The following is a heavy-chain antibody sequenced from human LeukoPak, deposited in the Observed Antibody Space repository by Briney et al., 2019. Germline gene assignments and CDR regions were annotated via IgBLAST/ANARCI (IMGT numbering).Heavy chain of an antibody. Sequence: GGSLRLSCAASGFTFNTYVMSWVRQAPGKGLEWVSAISGSGGGTYYVDSVKGRLTISRDNSKNTLYLQMNSLRAEDTAVYYCATVYSSSPLRPMDVWGQGTTVTVSS. V-gene: IGHV3-23*01. CDR2: ISGSGGGT. J-gene: IGHJ6*02. D-gene: IGHD2-2*01. CDR3: ATVYSSSPLRPMDV. CDR1: GFTFNTYV.